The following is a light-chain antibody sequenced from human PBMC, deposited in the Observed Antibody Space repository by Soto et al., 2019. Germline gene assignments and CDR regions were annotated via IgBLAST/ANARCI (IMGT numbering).Light chain of an antibody. CDR1: QSVSSD. J-gene: IGKJ3*01. CDR3: KQHYIWPYT. CDR2: GAS. V-gene: IGKV3-15*01. Sequence: EIVMTQSPATLSVSPGERATLSCSASQSVSSDLAWYQQIPGQAPRLLIYGASTSATCIPSRFSGSSSGTKFTLTTSCLQSQDIGCYYCKQHYIWPYTFGPESKEHFK.